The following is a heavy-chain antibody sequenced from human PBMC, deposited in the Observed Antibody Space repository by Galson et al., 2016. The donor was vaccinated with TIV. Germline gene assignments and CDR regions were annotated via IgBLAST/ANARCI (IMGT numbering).Heavy chain of an antibody. CDR1: GGTFSNYA. J-gene: IGHJ5*02. D-gene: IGHD3-3*01. Sequence: SVKVSCKASGGTFSNYAVSWVRQAPGQGLEWMGRIIPILGLTNYPQKFQGRVTITADESTTTAYMELSSLRSEDTALYFCARDYGGWSGWEFDPRGQGTVVTVSS. CDR3: ARDYGGWSGWEFDP. CDR2: IIPILGLT. V-gene: IGHV1-69*04.